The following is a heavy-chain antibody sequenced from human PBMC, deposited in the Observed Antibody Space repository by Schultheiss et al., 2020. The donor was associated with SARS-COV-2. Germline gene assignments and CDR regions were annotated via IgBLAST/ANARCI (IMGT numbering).Heavy chain of an antibody. V-gene: IGHV3-23*01. D-gene: IGHD2-2*01. CDR1: GFTFNNFG. J-gene: IGHJ4*02. CDR3: AKDWAYGTSWYGCSDY. Sequence: GGSLRLSCAASGFTFNNFGMTWVRQAPGRGLEWVSTISRNGGATYYADSVQGRFTISRDNSRNTMFLQMNNLRAEDTAIYYCAKDWAYGTSWYGCSDYWGQGTLVTVSS. CDR2: ISRNGGAT.